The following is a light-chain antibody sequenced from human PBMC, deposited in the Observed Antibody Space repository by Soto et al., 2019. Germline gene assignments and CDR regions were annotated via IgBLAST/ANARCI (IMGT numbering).Light chain of an antibody. Sequence: KHSPVILSVSPKASATVPCRASPSLHSNLAWYQQNPGQAPRLLIYGASIRATGVPATFSGSGSGTDFNLTISSLEPEDFAVYYCQQRSSWPPITVGGGTKVDI. J-gene: IGKJ4*01. CDR1: PSLHSN. CDR2: GAS. CDR3: QQRSSWPPIT. V-gene: IGKV3-11*01.